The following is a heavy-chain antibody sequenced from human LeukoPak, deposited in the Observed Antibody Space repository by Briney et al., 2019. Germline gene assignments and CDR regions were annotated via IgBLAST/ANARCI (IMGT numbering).Heavy chain of an antibody. CDR3: ARDSPSYSSGWYTAGFDF. D-gene: IGHD6-19*01. CDR1: GGSISNYY. Sequence: PSETLSLTCTVSGGSISNYYWSWIRQPAGKGLEWIGRIYTSGSTNYNASLKSRVTMSADTSKHHFSLKMNSVTAADTAVYYCARDSPSYSSGWYTAGFDFWGQGTLVTVSS. J-gene: IGHJ4*02. CDR2: IYTSGST. V-gene: IGHV4-4*07.